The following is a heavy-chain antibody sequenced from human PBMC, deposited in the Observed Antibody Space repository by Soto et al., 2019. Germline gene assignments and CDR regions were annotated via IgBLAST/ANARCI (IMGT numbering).Heavy chain of an antibody. J-gene: IGHJ4*02. CDR2: ISGSGGST. CDR3: AETPGKAWELLTQY. CDR1: GFTFSSYA. D-gene: IGHD1-26*01. V-gene: IGHV3-23*01. Sequence: GGSLRLSCAASGFTFSSYAMSWVRQAPGKGLEWVSAISGSGGSTYYADSVKGRFTISRDNSKNTLYLQMNSLRAEDTAVYYCAETPGKAWELLTQYWGQGTLVTVSS.